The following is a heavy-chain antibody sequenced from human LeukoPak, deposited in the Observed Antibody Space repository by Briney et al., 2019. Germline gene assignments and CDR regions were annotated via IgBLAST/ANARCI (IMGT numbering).Heavy chain of an antibody. CDR3: ARAEGRYCSGGSCYGWIDY. D-gene: IGHD2-15*01. Sequence: SETLSLTCTVSGGSISSYYWSWIRQPPGKGLEWIGYIYYSGSTNYNPSLKSRVTISVDTSKNQFSLKLSSVTAADTAVYYRARAEGRYCSGGSCYGWIDYWGQGTLVTVSS. CDR1: GGSISSYY. CDR2: IYYSGST. J-gene: IGHJ4*02. V-gene: IGHV4-59*01.